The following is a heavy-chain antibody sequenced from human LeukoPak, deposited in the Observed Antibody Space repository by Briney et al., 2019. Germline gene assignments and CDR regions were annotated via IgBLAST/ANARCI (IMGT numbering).Heavy chain of an antibody. V-gene: IGHV3-15*01. CDR3: TTGNFVVVVAAGAFDI. CDR2: INSKTDGGTT. Sequence: KPGGSLRLSCAASGFTFSNAWMSWVRQAPGKGLEWVGRINSKTDGGTTDYAAPVKGRFTISRDDSKNTLYLKMNSLKTEDTAVYYCTTGNFVVVVAAGAFDIWGQGTMVTVSS. D-gene: IGHD2-15*01. J-gene: IGHJ3*02. CDR1: GFTFSNAW.